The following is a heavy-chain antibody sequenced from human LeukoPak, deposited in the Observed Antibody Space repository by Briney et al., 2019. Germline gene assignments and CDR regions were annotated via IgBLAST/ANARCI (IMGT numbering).Heavy chain of an antibody. CDR3: ARTYSSSHNWFDP. V-gene: IGHV4-59*12. J-gene: IGHJ5*02. Sequence: SETLSLTCTVSGGSISSYYWSWIRQPPGKGLEWIGYIYYSGSTNYNPSLKSRVTISVDKSKNQFSLKLSSVTAADTAVYYCARTYSSSHNWFDPWGQGTLVTVSS. CDR1: GGSISSYY. CDR2: IYYSGST. D-gene: IGHD6-13*01.